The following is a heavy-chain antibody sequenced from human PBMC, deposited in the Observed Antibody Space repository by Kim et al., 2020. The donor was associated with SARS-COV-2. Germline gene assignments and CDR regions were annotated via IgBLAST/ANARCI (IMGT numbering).Heavy chain of an antibody. D-gene: IGHD2-2*01. CDR2: VYYSGST. CDR1: GGSISNYY. CDR3: ARQKGSSWYFDY. J-gene: IGHJ4*02. Sequence: SETLSLTCTVSGGSISNYYWNWMRQPPGKGLEWIGYVYYSGSTNYNPSVKSRVTISLDTSKNQFSLKLSSVTAADTAVYYCARQKGSSWYFDYWGQGTLVTVSS. V-gene: IGHV4-59*08.